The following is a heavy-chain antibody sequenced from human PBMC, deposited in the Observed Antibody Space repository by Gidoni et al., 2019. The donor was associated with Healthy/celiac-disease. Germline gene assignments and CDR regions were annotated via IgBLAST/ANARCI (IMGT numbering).Heavy chain of an antibody. Sequence: QVQLVESGGGVVQPGRSLRLSCAASGFTFSSYAMHWVRQAPGKGLEWVAVISYDGSNKYYADSVKGRFTISRDNSKNTLYLQMNSLRAEDTAVYYCASLHDYSNYYYYGMDVWGQGTTVTVS. J-gene: IGHJ6*02. CDR1: GFTFSSYA. CDR2: ISYDGSNK. V-gene: IGHV3-30-3*01. CDR3: ASLHDYSNYYYYGMDV. D-gene: IGHD4-4*01.